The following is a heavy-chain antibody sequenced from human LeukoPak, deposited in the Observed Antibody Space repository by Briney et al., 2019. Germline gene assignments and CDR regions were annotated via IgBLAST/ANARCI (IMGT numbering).Heavy chain of an antibody. J-gene: IGHJ4*02. CDR2: IYTSGST. Sequence: PSETLSLTCAASGGSISSYYWSWIRQPAGKGLEWIGRIYTSGSTNYNPSLKSRVTMSVDTSKNQYSLKLSSVTAADTAVYYCAREVAAAVGYRYYFDYWGQGTLVTVSS. V-gene: IGHV4-4*07. D-gene: IGHD6-13*01. CDR1: GGSISSYY. CDR3: AREVAAAVGYRYYFDY.